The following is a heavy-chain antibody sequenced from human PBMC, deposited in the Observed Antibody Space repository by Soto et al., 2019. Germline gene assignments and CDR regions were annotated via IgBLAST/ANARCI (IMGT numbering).Heavy chain of an antibody. CDR2: IWYDGSNK. V-gene: IGHV3-33*01. Sequence: QVQLVESGGGVVQPGKSLRLSCAASGFTFSGHGMHWVRQAPGTGLEWVTFIWYDGSNKHYADSVKGRYTISSDNSRNTLYLQMNSLRVEDTAVYFCASDGKGEASYTVGGYWGQGTVVTASS. J-gene: IGHJ4*02. D-gene: IGHD3-16*01. CDR3: ASDGKGEASYTVGGY. CDR1: GFTFSGHG.